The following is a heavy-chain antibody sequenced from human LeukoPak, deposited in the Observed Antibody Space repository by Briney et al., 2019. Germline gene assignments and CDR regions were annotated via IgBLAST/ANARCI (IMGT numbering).Heavy chain of an antibody. D-gene: IGHD2-2*01. V-gene: IGHV3-30*02. CDR2: IRYDGSNK. CDR1: GFTFSSYG. CDR3: AKEGGQPGSTSFNWFDP. J-gene: IGHJ5*02. Sequence: GGSLRLSCAASGFTFSSYGMHWVRQAPGKGLEWVAFIRYDGSNKYYADSVKGRFTISRDNSKNTLYLQMNSLRAEDTAVYYCAKEGGQPGSTSFNWFDPWGQGTLVTVSS.